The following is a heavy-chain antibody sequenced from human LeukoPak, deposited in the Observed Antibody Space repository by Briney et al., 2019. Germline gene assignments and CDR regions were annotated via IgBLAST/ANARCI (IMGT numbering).Heavy chain of an antibody. Sequence: PGGSLRLSCAASGFTVSSNYMSWVRQAPGKGLEWVSVIYSGGSTHYADSVKGRFTIPRDNSKNTLYLQMNSLRAEDTAVYYCARVDYGDYGFDYWGQGTLVTVSS. D-gene: IGHD4-17*01. J-gene: IGHJ4*02. V-gene: IGHV3-66*01. CDR3: ARVDYGDYGFDY. CDR1: GFTVSSNY. CDR2: IYSGGST.